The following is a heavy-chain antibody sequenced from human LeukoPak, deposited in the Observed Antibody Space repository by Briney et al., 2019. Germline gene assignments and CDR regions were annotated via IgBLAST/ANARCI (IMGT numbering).Heavy chain of an antibody. CDR3: AKSIVNSGTYIPFDY. CDR2: ISGSGRST. D-gene: IGHD1-26*01. J-gene: IGHJ4*02. V-gene: IGHV3-23*01. CDR1: GFTYSNYA. Sequence: GGSLRLSCAASGFTYSNYAMNWVRQAPGKGLEWVSVISGSGRSTYYADSVKGRFTISRDKSKNSLYLQMNSLRVEDTAIYYCAKSIVNSGTYIPFDYWGQGTLVTVSP.